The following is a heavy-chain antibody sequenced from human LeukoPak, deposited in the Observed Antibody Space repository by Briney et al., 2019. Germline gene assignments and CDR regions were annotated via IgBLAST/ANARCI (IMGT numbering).Heavy chain of an antibody. D-gene: IGHD3-10*01. Sequence: GRSQRLSCAASGFTFSTYAMHWVRQAPGKGLVWVSRINSDGSSTSYADSVKGRFTISRDNAKNTLYLQMNSLRAEDTAVCYCARADPTSGASIDYWGQGTLVTVSS. CDR1: GFTFSTYA. J-gene: IGHJ4*02. CDR2: INSDGSST. CDR3: ARADPTSGASIDY. V-gene: IGHV3-74*01.